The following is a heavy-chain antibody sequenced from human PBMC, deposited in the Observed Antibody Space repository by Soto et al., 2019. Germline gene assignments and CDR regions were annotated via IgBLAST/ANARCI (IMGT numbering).Heavy chain of an antibody. CDR2: ISGNGIST. CDR1: GFTFNNYA. V-gene: IGHV3-23*01. J-gene: IGHJ5*02. D-gene: IGHD3-10*01. CDR3: TRDAISMVRGTDNGFDP. Sequence: EVQLLESGGGLIQPGGSLSLSCAASGFTFNNYAMSWVRQAPGKGLEWVSAISGNGISTYYADSVRGRFTISRDNSENTMFMQMNRLRADDTAVYYCTRDAISMVRGTDNGFDPWGQGTLVTVSS.